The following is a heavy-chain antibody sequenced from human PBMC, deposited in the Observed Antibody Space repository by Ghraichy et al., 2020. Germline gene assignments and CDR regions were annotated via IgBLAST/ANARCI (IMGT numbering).Heavy chain of an antibody. CDR2: IDHSDNT. CDR1: GGSFSSYY. D-gene: IGHD4-17*01. J-gene: IGHJ4*02. Sequence: SETLSLTCAVFGGSFSSYYWSWIRQSPGKGLEWLGRIDHSDNTKYNPDLESRVTLSIDTSKNQFSLTLRSLNAADTAVYYCARGLPPYGDYPLLDFWGQGTQVTVSS. CDR3: ARGLPPYGDYPLLDF. V-gene: IGHV4-34*01.